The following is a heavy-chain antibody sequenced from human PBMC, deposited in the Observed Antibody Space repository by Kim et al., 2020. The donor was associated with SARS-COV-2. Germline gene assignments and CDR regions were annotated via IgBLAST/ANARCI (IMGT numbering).Heavy chain of an antibody. CDR3: ARLLYSSSFSFDY. V-gene: IGHV5-51*01. D-gene: IGHD6-6*01. J-gene: IGHJ4*02. Sequence: SPSFQGQVTISADKSISTAYLQWSSLKASDTAMYYCARLLYSSSFSFDYWGQGTLVTVSS.